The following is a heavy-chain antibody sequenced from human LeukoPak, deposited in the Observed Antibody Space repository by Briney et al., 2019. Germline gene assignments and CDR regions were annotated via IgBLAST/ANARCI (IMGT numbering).Heavy chain of an antibody. J-gene: IGHJ4*02. CDR2: IYYSGST. V-gene: IGHV4-39*01. Sequence: SETLSLTCTVSGGSISSSSYYWGWLRQPLGTGLEWIGSIYYSGSTYYNPSLKRRVTISVDTSKNQLSLKLSSVTAADTAVYYCARLELDGYNWYYWGQGTLVTVSS. CDR3: ARLELDGYNWYY. D-gene: IGHD5-24*01. CDR1: GGSISSSSYY.